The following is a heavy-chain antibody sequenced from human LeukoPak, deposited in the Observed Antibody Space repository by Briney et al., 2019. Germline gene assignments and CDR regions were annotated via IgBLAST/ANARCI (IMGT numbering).Heavy chain of an antibody. CDR1: GYSFTNYW. CDR2: IYPGDSDN. J-gene: IGHJ4*02. Sequence: GESLKISCKGSGYSFTNYWIAWVRQMPGKGLEWMGIIYPGDSDNRYSPSFQGQVTISADKSISTSYLQWSSLKASDTAMYYCARFHNYGDYEVDSWGQGTLVTVSS. D-gene: IGHD4-17*01. V-gene: IGHV5-51*01. CDR3: ARFHNYGDYEVDS.